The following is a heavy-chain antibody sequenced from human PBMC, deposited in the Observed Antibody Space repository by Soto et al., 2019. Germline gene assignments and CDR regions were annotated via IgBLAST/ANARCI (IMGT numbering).Heavy chain of an antibody. CDR2: IRTNGGST. CDR3: ARGDDYVPFDY. V-gene: IGHV3-64*01. D-gene: IGHD4-17*01. J-gene: IGHJ4*02. CDR1: GFIFSAYP. Sequence: EVQLVESGGGLVQPGGSLRLSCAASGFIFSAYPMHWVRQAPGKGLEYVSAIRTNGGSTYYXXSVKGRFTISRDNSKXXXXXXXXXXXXXDXXXXXCARGDDYVPFDYWGQGTVVTVSS.